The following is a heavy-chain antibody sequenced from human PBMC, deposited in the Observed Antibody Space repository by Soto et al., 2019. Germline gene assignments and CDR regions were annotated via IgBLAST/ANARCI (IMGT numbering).Heavy chain of an antibody. CDR3: ARRRSNGWYDFDF. CDR2: IYWDADK. V-gene: IGHV2-5*02. Sequence: QITLKESGPTLVKPTQTLTLTCTFSGFSLRTSGVGVGWIRQPPGKALQWLALIYWDADKRYSPSLKSRLTTINDTSKNQVVHRMTNKDTEDTSTYYCARRRSNGWYDFDFWGRGTLVTVSS. D-gene: IGHD6-19*01. J-gene: IGHJ4*02. CDR1: GFSLRTSGVG.